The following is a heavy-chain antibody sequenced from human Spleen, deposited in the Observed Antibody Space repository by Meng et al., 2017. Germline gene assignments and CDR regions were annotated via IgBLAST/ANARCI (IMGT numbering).Heavy chain of an antibody. Sequence: GGSLRLSCAASGFTFSSYAMHWVRQAPGKGLEWVAVISYDGSNKYYTDSVKGRFTISRDNSKNTLYLQMNSLRAEDTAVYYCAREGIAVDDAFDIWGQGTMVTVSS. CDR3: AREGIAVDDAFDI. CDR1: GFTFSSYA. J-gene: IGHJ3*02. V-gene: IGHV3-30*04. CDR2: ISYDGSNK. D-gene: IGHD6-19*01.